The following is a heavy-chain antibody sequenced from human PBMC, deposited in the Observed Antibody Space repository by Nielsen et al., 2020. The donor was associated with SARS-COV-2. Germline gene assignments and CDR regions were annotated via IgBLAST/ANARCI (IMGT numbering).Heavy chain of an antibody. V-gene: IGHV2-70*01. J-gene: IGHJ4*02. Sequence: SGPTLVKPTQTLTLTCALSGFSLYTSGMCMSWIRQPPGKALEWLALIDWGDDKYYSTSLKTRLTISKDTSKNQVVLTMTNMDPVDTATYYCARTTAATGPFDYWGRGTPVTVSS. CDR3: ARTTAATGPFDY. CDR2: IDWGDDK. CDR1: GFSLYTSGMC. D-gene: IGHD6-13*01.